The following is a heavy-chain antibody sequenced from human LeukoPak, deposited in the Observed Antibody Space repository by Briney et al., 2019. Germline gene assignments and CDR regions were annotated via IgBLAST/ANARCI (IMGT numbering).Heavy chain of an antibody. Sequence: GGSLRLSCAASGFTFSSYGMHWVRQAPSKGLEWVAVISYDGSNKYYADSVKGRFTISRDNSKNTLYLQMNSLRAEDTAVYYCAKLISRSSSLAFDIWGQGTMVTVSS. D-gene: IGHD6-13*01. CDR1: GFTFSSYG. J-gene: IGHJ3*02. CDR2: ISYDGSNK. CDR3: AKLISRSSSLAFDI. V-gene: IGHV3-30*18.